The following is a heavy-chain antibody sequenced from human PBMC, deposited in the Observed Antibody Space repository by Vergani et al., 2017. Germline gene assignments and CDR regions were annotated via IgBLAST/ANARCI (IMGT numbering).Heavy chain of an antibody. CDR2: IYYSGST. Sequence: QVQLQESGPGLVKPSETLSLTCTVSGGSISSYYWSWIRQPPGKGLEWIGYIYYSGSTNYNPSLKSRVTISVDTSKNQFSLKLSSVTAADTAVYHCARQDPIVGVVTPLGYMDVWGKGTTVTVSS. J-gene: IGHJ6*03. CDR3: ARQDPIVGVVTPLGYMDV. D-gene: IGHD3-3*01. V-gene: IGHV4-59*01. CDR1: GGSISSYY.